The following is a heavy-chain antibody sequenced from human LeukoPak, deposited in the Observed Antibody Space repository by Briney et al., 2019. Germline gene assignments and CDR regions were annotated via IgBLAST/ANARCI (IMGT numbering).Heavy chain of an antibody. CDR2: INPNSGGT. J-gene: IGHJ6*03. D-gene: IGHD5-24*01. CDR1: GYTFTGYY. CDR3: ARANYPFYMDV. V-gene: IGHV1-2*02. Sequence: GASVKVSCRASGYTFTGYYMRWVRQAPGQGLEWMGWINPNSGGTNYAQKVQGRGTMTRDTSISTAYMELSRLRSDDTAVYYCARANYPFYMDVWSKGTTVTVSS.